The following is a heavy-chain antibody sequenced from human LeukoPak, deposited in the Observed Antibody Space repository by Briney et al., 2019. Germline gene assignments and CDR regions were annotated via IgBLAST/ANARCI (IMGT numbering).Heavy chain of an antibody. CDR2: IYYSGSI. D-gene: IGHD4-11*01. CDR1: GGSISSYY. J-gene: IGHJ6*03. Sequence: SETLSLTCTVSGGSISSYYWSWIRQPPGKGLEWIGYIYYSGSINYNPSLKSRVTISVDTSKNQFSLKLSSVTAADTAVYYCARGVDYTNPLIDYYYYMDVWGKGTTVTVSS. CDR3: ARGVDYTNPLIDYYYYMDV. V-gene: IGHV4-59*01.